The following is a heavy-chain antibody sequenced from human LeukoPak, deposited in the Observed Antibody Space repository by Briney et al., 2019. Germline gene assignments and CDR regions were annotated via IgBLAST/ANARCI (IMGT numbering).Heavy chain of an antibody. D-gene: IGHD3-10*02. J-gene: IGHJ6*04. Sequence: GGSLRLSCAASGFTFSSYSMTWVRQAPGKGLEWVSYISLSSSAIYYADSVKGRFTISRDNAKNSLYLQMNSLRAEDTAVYYCAELGITMIGGVWGKGTTVTISS. CDR2: ISLSSSAI. CDR1: GFTFSSYS. CDR3: AELGITMIGGV. V-gene: IGHV3-48*04.